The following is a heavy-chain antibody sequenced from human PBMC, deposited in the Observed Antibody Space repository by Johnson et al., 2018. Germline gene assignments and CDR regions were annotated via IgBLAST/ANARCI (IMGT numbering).Heavy chain of an antibody. Sequence: VQLVQSGAEVKKPGESLKISCKGSGYSFTNYWIGWVRQMPGEGLEWMGIIWPGDSDTKYRPSFQGQVTISADRSISTVYLQWGSLKASDTAMYYCAKQRERGTSYMDVGGKGTTVTVSS. D-gene: IGHD1-26*01. J-gene: IGHJ6*04. CDR1: GYSFTNYW. CDR2: IWPGDSDT. V-gene: IGHV5-51*01. CDR3: AKQRERGTSYMDV.